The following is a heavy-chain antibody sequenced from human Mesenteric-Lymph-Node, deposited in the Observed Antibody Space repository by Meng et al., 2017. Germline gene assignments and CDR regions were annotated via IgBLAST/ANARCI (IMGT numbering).Heavy chain of an antibody. J-gene: IGHJ4*02. CDR3: ARDLDWLLYDY. CDR1: GFTFSNYV. V-gene: IGHV3-74*01. Sequence: GESLKISCAASGFTFSNYVMHWVRQAPGKGLVWVSRISHDGKVTTYADSVKGRFTISRDNAKNTVYLQMNSLRAEDTAVYYCARDLDWLLYDYWGQGTLVTVSS. CDR2: ISHDGKVT. D-gene: IGHD3-9*01.